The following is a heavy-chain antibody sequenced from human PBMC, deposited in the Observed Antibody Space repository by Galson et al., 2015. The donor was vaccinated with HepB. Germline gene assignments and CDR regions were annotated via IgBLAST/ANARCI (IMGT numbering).Heavy chain of an antibody. CDR2: TWYDGSNK. D-gene: IGHD2-15*01. J-gene: IGHJ4*02. CDR3: AREVSRYSPLDY. Sequence: SLRLSCAASGFTFSSYDMHWVRQATGKGLEWVALTWYDGSNKYYADSVKGRFTISGDNSKNVLYLQMNSLRAEDTAVYYCAREVSRYSPLDYWGQGILVTVSS. V-gene: IGHV3-33*08. CDR1: GFTFSSYD.